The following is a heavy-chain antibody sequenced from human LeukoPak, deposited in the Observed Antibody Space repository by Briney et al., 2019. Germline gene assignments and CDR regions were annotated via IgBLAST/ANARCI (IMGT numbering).Heavy chain of an antibody. J-gene: IGHJ4*02. D-gene: IGHD2-15*01. CDR2: IYWDDDK. Sequence: ESGPTLGKPTQTLALTCSFSGFSLSTSGVGVAWIRQPPGKALEWLALIYWDDDKRYSPSLKSRLTIMRDTSNKQVVLIMTNMDPLDTATYYCAHSGGYCSASTCYDHYDSWGQGTLVTVSS. CDR3: AHSGGYCSASTCYDHYDS. V-gene: IGHV2-5*02. CDR1: GFSLSTSGVG.